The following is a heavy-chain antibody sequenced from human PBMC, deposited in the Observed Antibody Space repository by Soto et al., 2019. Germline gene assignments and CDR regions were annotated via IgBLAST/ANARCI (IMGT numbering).Heavy chain of an antibody. CDR1: GFTFSGSA. J-gene: IGHJ6*03. CDR3: TRLVPAARDYYYMDV. D-gene: IGHD2-2*01. Sequence: PGGSLRLSCAASGFTFSGSAMHWVRQASGKGLEWVGRIRSKANSYATAYAASVEGRFTISRDDSKNTAYLQMNSLKTEDTAVYYCTRLVPAARDYYYMDVWGKGTTVTVSS. V-gene: IGHV3-73*01. CDR2: IRSKANSYAT.